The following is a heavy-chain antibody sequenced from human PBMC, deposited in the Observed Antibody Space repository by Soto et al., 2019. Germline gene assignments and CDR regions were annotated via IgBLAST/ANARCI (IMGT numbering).Heavy chain of an antibody. CDR1: GFTFYNYA. V-gene: IGHV3-23*01. J-gene: IGHJ6*02. CDR3: ARDESAVIALAGTDGYYYYGMDV. Sequence: GGSLRLSCAASGFTFYNYAMNWVRQAPGKGLEWVSTISGGGDGTYYADSVKGRFTISRDNAKNTLYLQMNSLRAEDTAVYYCARDESAVIALAGTDGYYYYGMDVWGQGTTVTVSS. CDR2: ISGGGDGT. D-gene: IGHD6-19*01.